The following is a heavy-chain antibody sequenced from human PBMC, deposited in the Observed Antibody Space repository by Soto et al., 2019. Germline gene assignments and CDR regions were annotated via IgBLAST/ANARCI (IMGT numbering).Heavy chain of an antibody. V-gene: IGHV3-30*03. D-gene: IGHD6-19*01. CDR1: GFPFSTYG. CDR2: ISYDGSTK. CDR3: ATHIGWYFSD. Sequence: PGGSLRLSCAASGFPFSTYGMHWVRQAPGKGLEWLALISYDGSTKYYADSVKGRFTISRDSSKNTLYLQMNSLRTEDTAVYYCATHIGWYFSDWGQGILVTVSS. J-gene: IGHJ4*02.